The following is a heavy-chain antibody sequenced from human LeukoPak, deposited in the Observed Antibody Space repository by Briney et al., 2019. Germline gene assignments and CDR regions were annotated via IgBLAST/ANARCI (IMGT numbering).Heavy chain of an antibody. CDR3: ARDRVGLVVTAGAFDI. D-gene: IGHD2-21*02. J-gene: IGHJ3*02. CDR1: GGTFSSYA. Sequence: ASVKVSCKASGGTFSSYAISWVRQAPGQGLEWMGRIIPILGIANYAQKFQGRVTITADKSTSTAYMELSSLRSEDTAVYYCARDRVGLVVTAGAFDIWGQGTMVTVSS. CDR2: IIPILGIA. V-gene: IGHV1-69*04.